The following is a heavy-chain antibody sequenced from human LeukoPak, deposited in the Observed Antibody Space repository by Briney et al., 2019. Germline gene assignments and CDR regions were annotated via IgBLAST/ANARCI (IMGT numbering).Heavy chain of an antibody. CDR2: IRSSGNTI. Sequence: GGSLRLSCAASGFTFSDYSMSWIRQAPGKGLEWVSYIRSSGNTIYYADSVKGRFTISRDNAKNSLYLQMNSLRAEDTAVYYCARDRAAVAGEFDYWGQGTLVTVSS. CDR1: GFTFSDYS. CDR3: ARDRAAVAGEFDY. J-gene: IGHJ4*02. V-gene: IGHV3-11*04. D-gene: IGHD6-19*01.